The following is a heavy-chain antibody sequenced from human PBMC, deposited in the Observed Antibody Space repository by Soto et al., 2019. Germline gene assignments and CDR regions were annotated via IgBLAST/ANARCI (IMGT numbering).Heavy chain of an antibody. V-gene: IGHV1-8*02. CDR3: ARVENYFLATYYYYYMDV. Sequence: ASVKVSCKASGYTFTSYGISWVRQAPGQGLEWMGWISAYSGNTGYAQKFQGRVTMTRNTSISTAYMELSSLRSEDTAVYYCARVENYFLATYYYYYMDVWGKGTTVTVSS. CDR2: ISAYSGNT. J-gene: IGHJ6*03. D-gene: IGHD3-10*02. CDR1: GYTFTSYG.